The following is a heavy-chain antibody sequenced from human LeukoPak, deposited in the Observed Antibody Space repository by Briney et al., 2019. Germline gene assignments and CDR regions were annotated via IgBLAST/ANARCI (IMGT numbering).Heavy chain of an antibody. D-gene: IGHD3-3*01. J-gene: IGHJ4*02. CDR3: VRERNNFWSGHHSIFDS. Sequence: GGSLRLSCAASGFIFSDHWMHWVRQAPGKGLVWLSRINNDGSSTIYADSVKGRFTFSRDNAENTLSLEMSSLRVEDTAVYYCVRERNNFWSGHHSIFDSWGQGTLVTVSS. V-gene: IGHV3-74*01. CDR1: GFIFSDHW. CDR2: INNDGSST.